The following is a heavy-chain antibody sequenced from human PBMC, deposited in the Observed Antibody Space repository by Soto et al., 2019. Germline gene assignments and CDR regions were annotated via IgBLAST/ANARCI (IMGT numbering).Heavy chain of an antibody. V-gene: IGHV3-9*03. J-gene: IGHJ4*02. D-gene: IGHD6-19*01. Sequence: EVQLVESGGGLVQPGRSLRLSCAASGFTFDDYAMHWVRQAPGKGLEWVSGISWNSGSIGYADSVKGRFTISRDNAKNSLYLQMNSLRAEDMALYYCAKGHRIAVAGSYYFDYWGQGTLVTVSS. CDR2: ISWNSGSI. CDR3: AKGHRIAVAGSYYFDY. CDR1: GFTFDDYA.